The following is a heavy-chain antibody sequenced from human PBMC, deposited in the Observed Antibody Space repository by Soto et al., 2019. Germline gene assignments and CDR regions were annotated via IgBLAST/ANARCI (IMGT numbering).Heavy chain of an antibody. CDR2: ISGSGGST. Sequence: PGGSLRLSCAASGFTFSSYAMSWVRQAPGKGLEWVSAISGSGGSTYYADSVKGRFTISRDNSKNTLYLQMNSLRAEDTAVYYCAKDLADWSGYPDEPYYYYGMDVWGQGTKVTVSS. J-gene: IGHJ6*02. CDR1: GFTFSSYA. V-gene: IGHV3-23*01. CDR3: AKDLADWSGYPDEPYYYYGMDV. D-gene: IGHD3-3*01.